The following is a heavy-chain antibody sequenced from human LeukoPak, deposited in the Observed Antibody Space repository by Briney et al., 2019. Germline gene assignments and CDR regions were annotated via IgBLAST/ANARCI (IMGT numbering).Heavy chain of an antibody. CDR2: ISSSSSTI. Sequence: PGGSLRLSCAASGFTFSSYSMNWVRQAPGKGLEWVSYISSSSSTIYYADSVKGRFTISRDNAKNSLYLQMNSLRAEDTAVYYCAKGTPEGSWYRYHFHYWGQGTLVTVSS. CDR3: AKGTPEGSWYRYHFHY. V-gene: IGHV3-48*01. D-gene: IGHD6-13*01. CDR1: GFTFSSYS. J-gene: IGHJ4*02.